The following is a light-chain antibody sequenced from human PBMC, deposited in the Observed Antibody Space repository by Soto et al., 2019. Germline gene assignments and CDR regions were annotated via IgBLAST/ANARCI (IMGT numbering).Light chain of an antibody. J-gene: IGKJ1*01. Sequence: DIQMTQSPSTLSASIGDRVAITCRASETIISWLAWYQQKPGKAPNLLIYDVSTLESGVPSRFSGSGSWTEFTLTISSLQPDDLATYYCQHRGTFGQGTKVEIK. CDR1: ETIISW. V-gene: IGKV1-5*01. CDR3: QHRGT. CDR2: DVS.